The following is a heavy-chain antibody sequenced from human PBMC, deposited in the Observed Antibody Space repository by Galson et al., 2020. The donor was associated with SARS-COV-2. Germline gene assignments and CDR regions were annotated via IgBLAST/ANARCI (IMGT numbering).Heavy chain of an antibody. J-gene: IGHJ4*02. CDR3: ARDGVAVGWTDY. Sequence: GGSLRLSCAASGFTVSNNYMTWVRQAPGKRLEWVSLLYKGGSTHYADSVRGRFTISRDNSKNTLYLQMNNLKVEDTAVYYCARDGVAVGWTDYWGQGTLVTVSS. CDR1: GFTVSNNY. CDR2: LYKGGST. D-gene: IGHD6-19*01. V-gene: IGHV3-53*01.